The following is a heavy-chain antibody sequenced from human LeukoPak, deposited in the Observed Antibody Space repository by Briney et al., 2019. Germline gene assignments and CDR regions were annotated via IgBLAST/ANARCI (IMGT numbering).Heavy chain of an antibody. Sequence: SETLSLTCAVYGGSFSGYYWSWIRQPPGKGLEWIGEINHSGSTNYDPSLKSRVTISVDTSKNQFSLKLSSVTTADTAVYYCARTCPKYYYYYGMDVWGQGTTVTVSS. V-gene: IGHV4-34*01. CDR1: GGSFSGYY. J-gene: IGHJ6*02. CDR3: ARTCPKYYYYYGMDV. CDR2: INHSGST.